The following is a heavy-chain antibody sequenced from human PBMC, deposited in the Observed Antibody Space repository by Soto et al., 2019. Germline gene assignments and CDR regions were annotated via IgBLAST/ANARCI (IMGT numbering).Heavy chain of an antibody. Sequence: ASVKVSCKASGYSFTTYIISCVRQTAGQGLEWMGWIAAYNGNPNYPQNLQGRVTKTIDPSTSTAYMELSSLRSEDTAVYYCAREATVTNPFDPWGQGTLVTVSS. V-gene: IGHV1-18*01. CDR3: AREATVTNPFDP. J-gene: IGHJ5*02. D-gene: IGHD4-17*01. CDR2: IAAYNGNP. CDR1: GYSFTTYI.